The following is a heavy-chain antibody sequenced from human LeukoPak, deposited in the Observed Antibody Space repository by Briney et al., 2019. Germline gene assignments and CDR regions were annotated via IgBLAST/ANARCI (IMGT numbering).Heavy chain of an antibody. D-gene: IGHD4-11*01. V-gene: IGHV4-4*07. Sequence: SETLSLTCTVSGGSISSYYWSWIREPAGKGLEWIGRIYTSGSTNYNPSLKSRVTISVDKTKNQFSLKLSAVTAADTAVYYCARDLGTSNYGYWGQGTLVTVSS. CDR2: IYTSGST. J-gene: IGHJ4*02. CDR3: ARDLGTSNYGY. CDR1: GGSISSYY.